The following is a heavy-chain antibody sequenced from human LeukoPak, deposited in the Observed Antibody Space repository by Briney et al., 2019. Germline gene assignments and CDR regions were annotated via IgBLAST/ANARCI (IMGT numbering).Heavy chain of an antibody. D-gene: IGHD6-19*01. V-gene: IGHV4-61*05. CDR3: ARRLFNSGWRDAFDI. CDR2: IYDSGST. Sequence: SETLSLTCDVSGGSISSSSYYWGWIRQPPGRGLEWIGLIYDSGSTIYKPSLKSRLTISVDTSKNQVSLRLTSVTAADTAVYYCARRLFNSGWRDAFDIWGQGTRVTVSS. J-gene: IGHJ3*02. CDR1: GGSISSSSYY.